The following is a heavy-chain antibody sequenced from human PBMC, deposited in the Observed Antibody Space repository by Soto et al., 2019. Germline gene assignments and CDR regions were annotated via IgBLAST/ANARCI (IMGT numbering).Heavy chain of an antibody. CDR3: ANRVFRSSRGRTNDAFDI. V-gene: IGHV3-23*01. CDR2: ISGSGGST. CDR1: GFTFSSYA. Sequence: GGSLRLSCAASGFTFSSYAMSWVRQAPGKGLEWVSAISGSGGSTYYADFVKGRFTISRDNSKNTLYLQMNSLRAEDTAVYYCANRVFRSSRGRTNDAFDIWGQGTMVTVSS. J-gene: IGHJ3*02. D-gene: IGHD2-2*01.